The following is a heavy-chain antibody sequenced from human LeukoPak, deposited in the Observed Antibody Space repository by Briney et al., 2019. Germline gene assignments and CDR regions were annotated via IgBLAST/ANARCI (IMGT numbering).Heavy chain of an antibody. Sequence: GSSVQVSCKASGGTFSSYAISWVRQAPGQGLEWMGRIIPILGIANYAQKFQGRVTITADKSTSTAYMELSSLRSEDTAVYYCAIPTGYSSGWVYAFDIWGQGTMVTVSS. D-gene: IGHD6-19*01. CDR2: IIPILGIA. CDR1: GGTFSSYA. J-gene: IGHJ3*02. V-gene: IGHV1-69*04. CDR3: AIPTGYSSGWVYAFDI.